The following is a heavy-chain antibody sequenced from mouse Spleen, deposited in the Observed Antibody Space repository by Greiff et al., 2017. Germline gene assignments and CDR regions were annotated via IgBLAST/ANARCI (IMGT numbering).Heavy chain of an antibody. CDR1: GYAFTNYL. V-gene: IGHV1-54*01. Sequence: VQLQQSGAELVRPGTSVKVSCKASGYAFTNYLIEWVKQRPGQGLEWIGVINPGSGGTNYNEKFKGKATLTADKSSSTAYMQLSSLTSDDSAVYFCARDGYPTFDVWGAGTTVTVSS. D-gene: IGHD2-14*01. CDR3: ARDGYPTFDV. J-gene: IGHJ1*01. CDR2: INPGSGGT.